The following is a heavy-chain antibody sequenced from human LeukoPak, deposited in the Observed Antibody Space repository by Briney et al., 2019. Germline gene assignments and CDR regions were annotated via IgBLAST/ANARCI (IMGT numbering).Heavy chain of an antibody. J-gene: IGHJ3*02. D-gene: IGHD2-2*01. CDR1: GFTFSSYA. CDR2: ISYDGSNK. Sequence: GGSLRLSCAASGFTFSSYAMHWVRQAPGKGLEWVAVISYDGSNKYYADSVKGRFTISRDNSKNTLYLQMNSLRAEDTAVYYCAREEGYCSSTSCYPDAFDIWGQGTMVTVSS. V-gene: IGHV3-30-3*01. CDR3: AREEGYCSSTSCYPDAFDI.